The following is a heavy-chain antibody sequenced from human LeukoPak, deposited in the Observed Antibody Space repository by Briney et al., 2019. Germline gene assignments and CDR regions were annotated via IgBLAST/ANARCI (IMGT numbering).Heavy chain of an antibody. CDR1: GFTFSSYG. D-gene: IGHD3-22*01. J-gene: IGHJ4*02. Sequence: PGASLRLSCAASGFTFSSYGMHWVRQAPGKGLEWVAVISYDGSNKYYADSVKGRFTISRDNSKNTLYLQMNSLRAEDTAVYYCAKAYYGELDYWGQGTLVTVSS. CDR2: ISYDGSNK. CDR3: AKAYYGELDY. V-gene: IGHV3-30*18.